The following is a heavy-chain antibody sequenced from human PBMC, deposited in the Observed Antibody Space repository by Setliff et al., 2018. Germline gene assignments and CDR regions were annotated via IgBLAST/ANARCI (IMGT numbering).Heavy chain of an antibody. CDR3: XXGSRDDWESAY. CDR1: ELTFGDVX. V-gene: IGHV3-23*01. J-gene: IGHJ4*02. D-gene: IGHD3-9*01. Sequence: GGXLRLSXADSELTFGDVXXXXXXQAPGKGLEWVSGIGGRGISTTYADXVXGRFIISRDNSEXXLYLQMNSLXXEDTXXXXXXXGSRDDWESAYWGQGTQVTVSS. CDR2: IGGRGIST.